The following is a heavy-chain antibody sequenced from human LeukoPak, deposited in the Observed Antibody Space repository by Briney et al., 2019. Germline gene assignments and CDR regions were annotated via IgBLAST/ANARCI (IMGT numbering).Heavy chain of an antibody. CDR1: GGSISSSSYY. Sequence: PSETLSLTCTVSGGSISSSSYYWGWIRQPPGKGLEWIGSIYYSGSTNNNPSLKSRVTISVDTSKNQFSLKLSSVTAADTAVYYCARRRTMFGYFAGEFDYWGQGTLVTVSP. CDR2: IYYSGST. D-gene: IGHD3-10*02. V-gene: IGHV4-39*01. CDR3: ARRRTMFGYFAGEFDY. J-gene: IGHJ4*02.